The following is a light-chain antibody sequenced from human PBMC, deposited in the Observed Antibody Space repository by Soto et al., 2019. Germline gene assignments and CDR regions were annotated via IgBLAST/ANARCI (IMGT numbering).Light chain of an antibody. CDR3: QQYCSSPLVT. V-gene: IGKV3-20*01. CDR2: GAS. CDR1: QSVSSSY. Sequence: EIVLTQSPGTLSLSTGARATLSCRASQSVSSSYLAWYQQKPGQAPRLLIYGASSRAIGIPDRFSGSGSGIVFTLTMSRRGPEDFAVYYCQQYCSSPLVTFGPGTKVDIE. J-gene: IGKJ3*01.